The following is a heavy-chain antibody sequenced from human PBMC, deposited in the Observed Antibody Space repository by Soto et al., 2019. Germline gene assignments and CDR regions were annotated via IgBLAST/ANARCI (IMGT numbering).Heavy chain of an antibody. Sequence: GASVKAACKASGCTFTSYDINGVRQATGQGLEWMGWMNPNSGNTGYAQKFQGRVTMTRNTSISTAYMELSSLRSEDTAVYYCASSGYDLRALDIWGQGTMVTVSS. V-gene: IGHV1-8*01. CDR1: GCTFTSYD. CDR2: MNPNSGNT. D-gene: IGHD5-12*01. J-gene: IGHJ3*02. CDR3: ASSGYDLRALDI.